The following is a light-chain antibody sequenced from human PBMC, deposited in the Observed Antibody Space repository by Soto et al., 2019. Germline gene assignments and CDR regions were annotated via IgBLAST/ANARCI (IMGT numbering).Light chain of an antibody. J-gene: IGLJ1*01. CDR2: GDS. Sequence: SYELTQPPSVSVAPGRTARITCGGSNIGSKNVHWYQQKPGQAPVLVVYGDSDRPSGIPERFSGSNSGNTTTLTISRVEAGDEADYYCQVWDSSSDHYVFATGTKVTVL. CDR1: NIGSKN. CDR3: QVWDSSSDHYV. V-gene: IGLV3-21*02.